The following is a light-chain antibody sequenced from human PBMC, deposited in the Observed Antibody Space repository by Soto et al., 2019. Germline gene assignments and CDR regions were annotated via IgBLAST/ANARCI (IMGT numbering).Light chain of an antibody. CDR3: QQYVEWPYT. CDR2: ASS. CDR1: QSVSSN. V-gene: IGKV3-15*01. Sequence: EIVMTQSAATLSVSPGERATLSCRASQSVSSNLAWYQQKPGQAPRLLIYASSTRATGIPARFSGSGSGTEFTLTISSLQSEDFAVYYCQQYVEWPYTFGQGTRLEMK. J-gene: IGKJ2*01.